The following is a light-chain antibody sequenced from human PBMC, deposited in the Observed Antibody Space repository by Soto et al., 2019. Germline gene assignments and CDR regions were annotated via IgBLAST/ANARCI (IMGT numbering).Light chain of an antibody. CDR1: QSVSNNY. V-gene: IGKV3-11*01. CDR3: QQRADWPTT. CDR2: GAS. J-gene: IGKJ5*01. Sequence: EIVLTHSPGTLSLSPGERATLACRASQSVSNNYLAWYQQKPGQAPRLLIYGASNRATGIPARFSGSGSGTDFTLTISSLEPDDFAVYYCQQRADWPTTFGQGTRLEIK.